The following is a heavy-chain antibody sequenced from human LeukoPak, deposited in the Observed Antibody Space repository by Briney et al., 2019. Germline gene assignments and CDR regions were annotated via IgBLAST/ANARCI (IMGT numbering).Heavy chain of an antibody. CDR1: GYTFTGYY. Sequence: ASVKVSCKASGYTFTGYYMHWVRQAPGQGLEWMGWINPNSGGTNYAQKFQGWVTMTRDTSISTAYMELSRLRSDDTAVYYCARGGEIVVVPAAMDYWGQGTLVTVSS. D-gene: IGHD2-2*01. CDR3: ARGGEIVVVPAAMDY. J-gene: IGHJ4*02. V-gene: IGHV1-2*04. CDR2: INPNSGGT.